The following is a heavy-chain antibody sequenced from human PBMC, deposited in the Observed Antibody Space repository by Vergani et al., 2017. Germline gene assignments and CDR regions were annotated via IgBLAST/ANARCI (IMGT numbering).Heavy chain of an antibody. Sequence: QVQLVKSGAEVKKTGASVKVSCKVSGYTLTELSMHWVRQAPGKGLEWMGGFDPEDGETIYAQKFQGRVTMTEDTSTDTAYMELSSLRSEDTAVYYCATPRLRFSYYYYSGMVVWGQRTTVTVSS. CDR1: GYTLTELS. D-gene: IGHD5-12*01. CDR2: FDPEDGET. V-gene: IGHV1-24*01. CDR3: ATPRLRFSYYYYSGMVV. J-gene: IGHJ6*02.